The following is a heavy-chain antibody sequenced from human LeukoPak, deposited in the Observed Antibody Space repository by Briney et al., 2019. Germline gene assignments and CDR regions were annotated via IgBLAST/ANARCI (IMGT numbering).Heavy chain of an antibody. Sequence: GGSLRLSCAASGFSFSTYTMNWVRQAPGEGLDWVSYISSSSSTIYYADSVKGRFTISRDNAKNSLYLQMNNLRAEDTAVYYCARESDYYGSGSYLRVWGQGTLVTVSS. J-gene: IGHJ4*02. D-gene: IGHD3-10*01. CDR3: ARESDYYGSGSYLRV. CDR2: ISSSSSTI. V-gene: IGHV3-48*04. CDR1: GFSFSTYT.